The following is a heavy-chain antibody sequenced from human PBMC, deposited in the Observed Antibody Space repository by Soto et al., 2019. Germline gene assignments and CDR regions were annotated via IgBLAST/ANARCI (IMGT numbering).Heavy chain of an antibody. J-gene: IGHJ5*02. Sequence: QVQLQESGPGLVKPSGTLSLTCAVSGGSISSSNWWSWVRQPPGKGLEWIGEIYHSGSTNYNPSLKSSVNISLDNSKNHFSLKLSSVTAADTAVYYCARYYNVRGVMRWFDPWGQGTLVTVSS. CDR1: GGSISSSNW. V-gene: IGHV4-4*02. CDR3: ARYYNVRGVMRWFDP. D-gene: IGHD3-10*02. CDR2: IYHSGST.